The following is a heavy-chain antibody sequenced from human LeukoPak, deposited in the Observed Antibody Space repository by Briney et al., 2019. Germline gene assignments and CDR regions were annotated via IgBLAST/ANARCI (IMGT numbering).Heavy chain of an antibody. D-gene: IGHD3-10*01. Sequence: SETLSLTCSVSGASIATTDYYWGWIRQFPGKGLEWIGSIYHFGGAYYRQSLLSRASISIDTSKNEISLKLTSVTATDTATYYCANHNEGSYFESWGQGTLVTVSS. CDR1: GASIATTDYY. V-gene: IGHV4-39*01. CDR2: IYHFGGA. CDR3: ANHNEGSYFES. J-gene: IGHJ4*02.